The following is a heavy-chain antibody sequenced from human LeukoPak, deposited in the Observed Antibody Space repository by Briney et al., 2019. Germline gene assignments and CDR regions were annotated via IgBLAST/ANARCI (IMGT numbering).Heavy chain of an antibody. CDR1: GFTFSDHY. V-gene: IGHV3-72*01. J-gene: IGHJ6*04. CDR3: ARDGYSGYGFLDV. CDR2: TRNKANSYTT. D-gene: IGHD5-12*01. Sequence: PGGSLRLSCAASGFTFSDHYMDWFRQAQGKGLEWVGRTRNKANSYTTEYAASVKGRFTISRDDSKNSLYLQMNSLKTEDTAVYYCARDGYSGYGFLDVWGKGTTVTVSS.